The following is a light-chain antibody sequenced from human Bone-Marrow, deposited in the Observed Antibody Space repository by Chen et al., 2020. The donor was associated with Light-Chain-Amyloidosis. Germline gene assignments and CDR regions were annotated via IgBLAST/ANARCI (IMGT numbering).Light chain of an antibody. CDR3: QSYDSSLSVV. J-gene: IGLJ2*01. CDR1: SSNIGAGYD. Sequence: QSVLTQPPSVSGAPGQRVTISCTGSSSNIGAGYDVHWYQHLPGTAPILLIYGNNNRPSGVPDRFSGSKSDTSASLAITGLQAEDEADYFCQSYDSSLSVVFGGGTKVTVV. V-gene: IGLV1-40*01. CDR2: GNN.